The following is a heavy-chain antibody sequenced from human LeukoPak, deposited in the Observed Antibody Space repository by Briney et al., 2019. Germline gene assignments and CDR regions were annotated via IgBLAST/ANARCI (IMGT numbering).Heavy chain of an antibody. Sequence: SETLSLTCAVYGGSFSGYYWGWIRQPPGKGLEWIASIYYSGTTHHNPSLKSRVTISVDTSKNQFSLKLGSVTAADTAVYYCARHKTEHYFDFWGQGTLVTVSS. D-gene: IGHD1-26*01. CDR3: ARHKTEHYFDF. CDR1: GGSFSGYY. V-gene: IGHV4-39*01. J-gene: IGHJ4*02. CDR2: IYYSGTT.